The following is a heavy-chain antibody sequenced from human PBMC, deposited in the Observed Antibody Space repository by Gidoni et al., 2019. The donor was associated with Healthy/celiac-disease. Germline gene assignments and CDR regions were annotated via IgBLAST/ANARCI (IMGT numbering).Heavy chain of an antibody. V-gene: IGHV4-34*01. D-gene: IGHD2-2*01. CDR1: GGSFSGYY. J-gene: IGHJ6*03. Sequence: QVQLQQRGAGLLTPSETLSLTCAVYGGSFSGYYWSWIRQPPGKGLEWIGEINHSGSTNYNPSLKSRVTISVDTSKNQFSLKLSSVTAADTAVYYCARGAGIVVVPAAPSYYYMDVWGKGTTVTVSS. CDR3: ARGAGIVVVPAAPSYYYMDV. CDR2: INHSGST.